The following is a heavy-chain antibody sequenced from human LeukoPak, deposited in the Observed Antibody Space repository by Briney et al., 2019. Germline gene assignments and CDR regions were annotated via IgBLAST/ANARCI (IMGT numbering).Heavy chain of an antibody. CDR1: GYTFTGYY. D-gene: IGHD2-2*01. CDR3: ARGRSMPNAFDI. J-gene: IGHJ3*02. Sequence: GASVKVSCKASGYTFTGYYMHWVRQAPGQGLEWMGWINPNSGNTGYAQKFQGRVTMTRNTSISTAYMELSSLRSEDTAVYYCARGRSMPNAFDIWGQGTMVTVSS. V-gene: IGHV1-8*02. CDR2: INPNSGNT.